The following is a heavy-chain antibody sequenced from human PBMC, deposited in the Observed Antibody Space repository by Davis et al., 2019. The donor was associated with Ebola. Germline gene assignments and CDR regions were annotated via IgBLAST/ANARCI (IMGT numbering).Heavy chain of an antibody. CDR2: IWYDGSNK. V-gene: IGHV3-33*08. CDR3: ARDGPQSTIFGVVTGYGMDV. D-gene: IGHD3-3*01. Sequence: PGGSLRLSCAASGFTFSSYSMNWVRQAPGKGLEWVAVIWYDGSNKYYVDSVKGRFTISRDNAKNSLYLQMNSLRAEDTAVYYCARDGPQSTIFGVVTGYGMDVWGQGTTVTVSS. CDR1: GFTFSSYS. J-gene: IGHJ6*02.